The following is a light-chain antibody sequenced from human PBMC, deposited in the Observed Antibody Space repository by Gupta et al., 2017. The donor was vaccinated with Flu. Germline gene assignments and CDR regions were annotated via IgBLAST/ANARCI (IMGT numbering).Light chain of an antibody. CDR1: QSLLHSDGMTY. J-gene: IGKJ1*01. CDR2: EVS. Sequence: DIVMNQTPPSLSVTPGKPASISCKSSQSLLHSDGMTYFQWYLQKTGQPPQLLIYEVSKRFSGVPDRCSGSGAGTDFTLKISRVEAEDVGVYYCMQSVHFRTFGQGTKVEIK. V-gene: IGKV2D-29*01. CDR3: MQSVHFRT.